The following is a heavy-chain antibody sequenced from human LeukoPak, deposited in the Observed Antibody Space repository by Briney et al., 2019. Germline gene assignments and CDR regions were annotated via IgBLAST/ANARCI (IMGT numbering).Heavy chain of an antibody. D-gene: IGHD6-6*01. V-gene: IGHV3-30*18. CDR2: ISYDGSNK. Sequence: GGSLRLSCAASGFTFSSYGMHWVRQAPGKGLEWVAVISYDGSNKYYADSVKGRFTIYRDNSKNTLYLQMNSLRAEDTAVYYCAKPYSSSSTLDYWGQGTLVTVSS. CDR3: AKPYSSSSTLDY. J-gene: IGHJ4*02. CDR1: GFTFSSYG.